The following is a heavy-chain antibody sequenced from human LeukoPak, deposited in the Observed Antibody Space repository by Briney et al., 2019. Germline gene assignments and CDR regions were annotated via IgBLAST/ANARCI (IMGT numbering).Heavy chain of an antibody. CDR3: ARVVPAAIGGGFDY. CDR1: GGSISSGDYY. D-gene: IGHD2-2*02. CDR2: IYYSGST. Sequence: SETLSLTCTVSGGSISSGDYYWSWIRQPPGKGLEWIGYIYYSGSTYYNPSLKSRVTISVDTSKNQFSLKLSSVTAADTAVYYCARVVPAAIGGGFDYWGQGTLVTVSS. J-gene: IGHJ4*02. V-gene: IGHV4-30-4*01.